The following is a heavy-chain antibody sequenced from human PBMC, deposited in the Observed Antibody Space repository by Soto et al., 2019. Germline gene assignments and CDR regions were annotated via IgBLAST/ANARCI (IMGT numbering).Heavy chain of an antibody. Sequence: TSETLSLTCTVSGGSISSYYWSWIRQPPGKGLEWIGYIYYSGSTNYNPSLKSRVTISVDTSKNQFSLKLSSVTAADTAVYYCARCTKSGWFDPWGQGTLVTVSS. CDR3: ARCTKSGWFDP. D-gene: IGHD1-26*01. V-gene: IGHV4-59*01. CDR1: GGSISSYY. J-gene: IGHJ5*02. CDR2: IYYSGST.